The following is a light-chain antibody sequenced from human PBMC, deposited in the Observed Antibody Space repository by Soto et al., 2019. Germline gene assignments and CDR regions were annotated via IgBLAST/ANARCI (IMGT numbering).Light chain of an antibody. CDR3: QQRSNWPWT. Sequence: EIVLTQSPVTLSLSPGERATLSCRASQSVSSYLAWYQQKPGQAPRLLIYDASKRVTGIPARFSGRGSVTDFTLTISSLEPEDFAVYYCQQRSNWPWTFGQGTKVEIK. V-gene: IGKV3-11*01. CDR2: DAS. J-gene: IGKJ1*01. CDR1: QSVSSY.